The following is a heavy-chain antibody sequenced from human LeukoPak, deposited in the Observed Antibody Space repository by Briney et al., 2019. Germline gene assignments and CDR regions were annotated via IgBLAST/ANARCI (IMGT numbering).Heavy chain of an antibody. J-gene: IGHJ4*02. D-gene: IGHD5-12*01. CDR3: ARGNSGYEGFDY. V-gene: IGHV4-30-4*01. CDR2: IYYSGST. Sequence: SETLSLTCTVSGGSLSSGDYYWSWIRQPPGTGLEWIGYIYYSGSTYYNPSLKSRVTISVDTSKNQFSLKLSSVTAADTAVYYCARGNSGYEGFDYWGQGTLVTVSS. CDR1: GGSLSSGDYY.